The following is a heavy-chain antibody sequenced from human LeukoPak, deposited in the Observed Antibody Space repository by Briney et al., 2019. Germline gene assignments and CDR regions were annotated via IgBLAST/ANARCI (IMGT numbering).Heavy chain of an antibody. CDR3: ATYSGSSGTFDY. CDR2: INHSGST. J-gene: IGHJ4*02. CDR1: GGSFSGYY. Sequence: SETLSLTCAVYGGSFSGYYWSWIRQPPGKGLEWIGEINHSGSTNYNPSLKSRVTISVDTSKNQFSLKLSSVTAADTAVYYCATYSGSSGTFDYWGQGTLVTVSS. D-gene: IGHD1-26*01. V-gene: IGHV4-34*01.